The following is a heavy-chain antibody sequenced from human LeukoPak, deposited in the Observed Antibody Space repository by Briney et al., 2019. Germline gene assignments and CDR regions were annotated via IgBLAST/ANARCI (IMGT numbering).Heavy chain of an antibody. CDR2: IYYSGST. D-gene: IGHD1-26*01. V-gene: IGHV4-59*08. J-gene: IGHJ4*02. CDR1: GGSISSYY. Sequence: SETLSLTCTVSGGSISSYYWSWIRQPPGKGLEWIGYIYYSGSTNYNPSLKSRVTISVDTSKNQFSLKLSSVTAADTAVYYCARSGIVGATTDYWGQGTLVTVPS. CDR3: ARSGIVGATTDY.